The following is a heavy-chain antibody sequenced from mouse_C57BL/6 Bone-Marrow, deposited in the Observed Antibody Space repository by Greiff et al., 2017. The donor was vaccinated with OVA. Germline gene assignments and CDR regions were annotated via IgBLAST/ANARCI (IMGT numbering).Heavy chain of an antibody. CDR3: ARNYDGSSYCWYFDV. CDR2: IYPGDGDT. J-gene: IGHJ1*03. Sequence: QVQLQQSGPELVKPGASVKISCKASGYAFSSSRMNWVKQRPGKGLEWIGRIYPGDGDTNYNGKFKGKATLTADKSSSTAYMQLSSLTSEDSAVYFCARNYDGSSYCWYFDVWGTGTTVTVSS. V-gene: IGHV1-82*01. D-gene: IGHD1-1*01. CDR1: GYAFSSSR.